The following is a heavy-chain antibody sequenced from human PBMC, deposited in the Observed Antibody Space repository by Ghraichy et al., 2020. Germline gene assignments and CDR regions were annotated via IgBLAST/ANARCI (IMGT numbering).Heavy chain of an antibody. CDR3: ARNYYSGSGGYSPGGY. CDR2: INPSGGST. CDR1: GYTFTNFY. V-gene: IGHV1-46*01. Sequence: ASVKVSCKASGYTFTNFYKHWVRQAPGQGLEWMGKINPSGGSTNYAQKFQGRVTMTRDTSTSTVYKELSSLRSEDTALYYCARNYYSGSGGYSPGGYWGQGTLVTVSS. J-gene: IGHJ4*02. D-gene: IGHD3-10*01.